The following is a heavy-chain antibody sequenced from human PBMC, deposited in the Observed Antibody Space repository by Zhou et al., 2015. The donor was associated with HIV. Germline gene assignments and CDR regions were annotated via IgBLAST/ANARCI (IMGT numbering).Heavy chain of an antibody. Sequence: QVQLVQSGAEVKKPGSSVKVSCKASGVTFSSYAISWVRQAPGQGLEWMGGITPIVGAANYAQKFQGRVTITADKSTNTAYMELSSLRSEDTAVYYCARVPQPDDSSGRGWFDPWGQGTLVTVSS. CDR3: ARVPQPDDSSGRGWFDP. V-gene: IGHV1-69*06. CDR1: GVTFSSYA. CDR2: ITPIVGAA. J-gene: IGHJ5*02. D-gene: IGHD3-22*01.